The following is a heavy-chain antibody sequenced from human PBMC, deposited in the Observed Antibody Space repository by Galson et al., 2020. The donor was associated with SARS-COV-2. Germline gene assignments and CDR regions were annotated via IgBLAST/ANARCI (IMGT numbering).Heavy chain of an antibody. Sequence: GGSLRLSCAGSGFTFTKYAMTWVRQAPGKGLEWVSNISGIGSTYYADSVKGRFTISRDTSKKMVYLQMSSLRAEDAAVYYCAKAHYGPGNFLDYFDYWGQGTLVTVSS. CDR1: GFTFTKYA. CDR2: ISGIGST. D-gene: IGHD3-10*01. J-gene: IGHJ4*02. CDR3: AKAHYGPGNFLDYFDY. V-gene: IGHV3-23*01.